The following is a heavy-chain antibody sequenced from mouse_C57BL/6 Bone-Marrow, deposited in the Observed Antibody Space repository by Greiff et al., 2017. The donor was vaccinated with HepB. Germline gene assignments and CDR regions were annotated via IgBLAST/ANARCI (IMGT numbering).Heavy chain of an antibody. J-gene: IGHJ3*01. D-gene: IGHD1-1*01. CDR3: ARSSNYYGSSAWFAY. V-gene: IGHV1-69*01. CDR2: IDPSDSYT. Sequence: QVQLQQPGAELVMPGASVKLSCKASGYTFTNYWMHWVKQRPGQGLEWIGEIDPSDSYTNYNQKFKGKSTLTVDKSSSTAYMQLSSLTSEDSAVYYCARSSNYYGSSAWFAYWGQGTLVTVSA. CDR1: GYTFTNYW.